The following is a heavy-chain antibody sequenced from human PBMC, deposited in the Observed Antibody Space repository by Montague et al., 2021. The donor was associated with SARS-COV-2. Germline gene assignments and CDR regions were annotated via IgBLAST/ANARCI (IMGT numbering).Heavy chain of an antibody. D-gene: IGHD3/OR15-3a*01. V-gene: IGHV3-7*01. CDR1: GFTSGDYQ. CDR3: ARSPRGSGTGWLDY. J-gene: IGHJ4*02. Sequence: SLRLSCAASGFTSGDYQMTWVRQAPGKGLQWVAYINHDETAKTYVDSVKGRFTISRDNAKNSLILQMNSLKDEDTAVYYCARSPRGSGTGWLDYWGQGTLVTVSS. CDR2: INHDETAK.